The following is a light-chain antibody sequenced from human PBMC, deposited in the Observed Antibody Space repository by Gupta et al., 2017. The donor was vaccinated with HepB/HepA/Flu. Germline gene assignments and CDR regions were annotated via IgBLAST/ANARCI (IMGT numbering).Light chain of an antibody. CDR2: STS. CDR1: QFITSS. CDR3: QHTYSTPYT. J-gene: IGKJ3*01. V-gene: IGKV1-39*01. Sequence: DIQMTQSPSSLSASVGDRVTITCRASQFITSSLNWYQQKRGKAPKSLIYSTSSVESGVPSRFSGSGSGTDFTLTISRLQPEDFATYYCQHTYSTPYTFGHGTKVDIK.